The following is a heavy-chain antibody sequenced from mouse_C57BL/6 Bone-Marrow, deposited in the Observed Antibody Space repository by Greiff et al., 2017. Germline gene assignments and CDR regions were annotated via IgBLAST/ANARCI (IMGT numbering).Heavy chain of an antibody. D-gene: IGHD2-5*01. V-gene: IGHV1-55*01. CDR3: AREGDSNYEAWFAY. J-gene: IGHJ3*01. CDR2: IYPGSGST. CDR1: GYTFTSYW. Sequence: VQLQQPGAELVKPGASVKMSCKASGYTFTSYWITWVKQRPGQGLEWIGDIYPGSGSTNYNEKFKSKATLTVDTSSSTAYMQLSSLTSEDSAVYYCAREGDSNYEAWFAYWGQGTLVTDSA.